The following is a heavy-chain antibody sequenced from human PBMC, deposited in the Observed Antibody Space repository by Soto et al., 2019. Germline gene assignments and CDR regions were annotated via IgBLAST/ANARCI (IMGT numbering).Heavy chain of an antibody. CDR2: TYPVDSDT. J-gene: IGHJ4*02. V-gene: IGHV5-51*01. CDR1: GYSFTIYW. Sequence: PGEPLKISCTAAGYSFTIYWIGWVRQMPGKGLEWMGITYPVDSDTRYSPSFQGQVTISADKSINTAYLQWSSLEASDTAMYYCARQGTTYGPDYWGQGTLVTVSS. D-gene: IGHD3-10*01. CDR3: ARQGTTYGPDY.